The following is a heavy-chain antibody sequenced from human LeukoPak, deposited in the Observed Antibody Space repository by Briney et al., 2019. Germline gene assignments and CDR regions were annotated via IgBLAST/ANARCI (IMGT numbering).Heavy chain of an antibody. CDR3: AKMVRGVYQNFDY. V-gene: IGHV3-21*04. CDR1: GFTFSYYS. CDR2: ISSSSNYI. Sequence: PGGSLRLSCAASGFTFSYYSMHWVRQAPGKGLEWVSSISSSSNYIYYADSVKGRFTISRDNSKNTLYLQMNSLRAEDTAVYYCAKMVRGVYQNFDYWGQGTLVTVSS. D-gene: IGHD3-10*01. J-gene: IGHJ4*02.